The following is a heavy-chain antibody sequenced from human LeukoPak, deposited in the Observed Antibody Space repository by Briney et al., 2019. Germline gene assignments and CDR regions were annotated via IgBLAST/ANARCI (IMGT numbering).Heavy chain of an antibody. CDR3: TTPDYGSGPFDY. CDR1: GFTFSTYG. J-gene: IGHJ4*02. D-gene: IGHD3-10*01. CDR2: IKSKTDGGTT. Sequence: PGGSLRLSCAASGFTFSTYGMHWVRQAPGKGLEWVGRIKSKTDGGTTDYAAPVKGRFTISRDDSKNTLYLQMNSLKTEDTAVYYCTTPDYGSGPFDYWGQGTLVTVSS. V-gene: IGHV3-15*01.